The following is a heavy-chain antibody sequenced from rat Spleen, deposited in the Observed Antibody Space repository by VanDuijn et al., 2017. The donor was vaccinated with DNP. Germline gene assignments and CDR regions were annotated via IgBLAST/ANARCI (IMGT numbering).Heavy chain of an antibody. Sequence: EVQLVESGGGLVQPGRSMKLSCAASGFTFSDYYMAWVRQAPKKGLELVAASSPSGGSNYYRDSVKGRFTISRDNAENTQYLQMDSLRSEDTATYYCTTDFERGYWGQGVMVTVSS. J-gene: IGHJ2*01. CDR3: TTDFERGY. V-gene: IGHV5-27*01. CDR2: SSPSGGSN. CDR1: GFTFSDYY. D-gene: IGHD1-11*01.